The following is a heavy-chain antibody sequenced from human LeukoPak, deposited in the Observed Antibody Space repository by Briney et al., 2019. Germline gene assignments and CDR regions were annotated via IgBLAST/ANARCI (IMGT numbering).Heavy chain of an antibody. V-gene: IGHV1-18*01. CDR2: ISVYSGNT. Sequence: ASVKVSCKASGYTFSSYAMTGVRQAPGQGLEWMGWISVYSGNTNYAQKFQGRVTMTTDTSTSTANMELRSLRSDDTAVYYCARDSGITNMFGGGRGSALEEPNDVFDIWGQGTMVIVSS. CDR1: GYTFSSYA. CDR3: ARDSGITNMFGGGRGSALEEPNDVFDI. J-gene: IGHJ3*02. D-gene: IGHD3-16*01.